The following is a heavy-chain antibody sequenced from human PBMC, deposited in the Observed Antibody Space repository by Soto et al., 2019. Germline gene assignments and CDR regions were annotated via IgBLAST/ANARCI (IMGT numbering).Heavy chain of an antibody. CDR2: INPNSGGT. Sequence: GASVKVSCKASGYTFTGYYMHWVRQAPGQGLEWMGWINPNSGGTNYAQKFQGWVTMTRDTSISTAYMELSRLRSDDTAVYYCARDSDGYSSSWFDYWGQGTLVTVSS. J-gene: IGHJ4*02. CDR3: ARDSDGYSSSWFDY. V-gene: IGHV1-2*04. CDR1: GYTFTGYY. D-gene: IGHD6-13*01.